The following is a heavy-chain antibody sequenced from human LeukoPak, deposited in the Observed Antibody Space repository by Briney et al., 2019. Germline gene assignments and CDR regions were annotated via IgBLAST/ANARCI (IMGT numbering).Heavy chain of an antibody. Sequence: SQTLSLTCAISGDSVSSNSAAWNWTRQSPSRGLEWLGRTYYRSKWYNDYAVSVKSRITINPDTSKDQFSLQLNSVTPEDTAVYYCARGSKSVTMVRGVIISGYYYYYMDVWGKGTTVTVSS. V-gene: IGHV6-1*01. D-gene: IGHD3-10*01. CDR1: GDSVSSNSAA. CDR2: TYYRSKWYN. J-gene: IGHJ6*03. CDR3: ARGSKSVTMVRGVIISGYYYYYMDV.